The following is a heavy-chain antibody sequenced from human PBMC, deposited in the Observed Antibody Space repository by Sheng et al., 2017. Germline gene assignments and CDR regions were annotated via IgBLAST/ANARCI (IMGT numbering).Heavy chain of an antibody. D-gene: IGHD5-18*01. J-gene: IGHJ4*02. CDR3: ARDRWDTAEESVFDY. V-gene: IGHV3-33*01. CDR2: IWNDGSKR. Sequence: QVQLMESGGGVVQPGRSLRLSCAGSGFTFSTFGIHWVRQAPGKGLEWVAVIWNDGSKRYYADSVRGRFTISRDNSENTVLLQINSLRAEDTAVYYCARDRWDTAEESVFDYWGQGTLVTVSS. CDR1: GFTFSTFG.